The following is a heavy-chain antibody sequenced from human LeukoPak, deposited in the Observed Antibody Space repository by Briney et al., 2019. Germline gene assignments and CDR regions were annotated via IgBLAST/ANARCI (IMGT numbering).Heavy chain of an antibody. Sequence: GGSLRLSCTASGFTFSTCGMYWVRQAPGKGLEWAALIWYDGSQKYYADSMKGRFTISRDNSKNTLCLQMNSLRVEDTAIYYCAKGMFWTGYSEYFDPWGQGVLVTVSS. J-gene: IGHJ4*02. D-gene: IGHD3/OR15-3a*01. V-gene: IGHV3-33*06. CDR3: AKGMFWTGYSEYFDP. CDR1: GFTFSTCG. CDR2: IWYDGSQK.